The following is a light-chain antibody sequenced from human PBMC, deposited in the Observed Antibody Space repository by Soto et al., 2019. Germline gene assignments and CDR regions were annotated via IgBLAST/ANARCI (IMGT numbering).Light chain of an antibody. Sequence: QAVVTQEPSLTVSPGGTVTLTCASSTGAVTSSYYPNWFQQKPGQAPRALIYGTSKKHSWTPARFSGSLLGGKGALTLSDAQPEDEADYYCLLYYGGAYVFGTGTKLTVL. CDR3: LLYYGGAYV. V-gene: IGLV7-43*01. CDR1: TGAVTSSYY. J-gene: IGLJ1*01. CDR2: GTS.